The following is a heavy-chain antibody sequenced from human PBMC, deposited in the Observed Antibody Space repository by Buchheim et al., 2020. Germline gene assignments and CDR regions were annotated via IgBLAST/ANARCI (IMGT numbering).Heavy chain of an antibody. CDR2: IYHSGST. D-gene: IGHD2-21*02. Sequence: QVQLQESGPGLVKPSETLSLTCAVSGYSISSGYYWGWIRQPPGKGLEWIGSIYHSGSTYYNPSLKSRVTISVDPSKNQFSPKLSSVTAADTAVYYCAHSKVTPFDYWGQGTL. CDR3: AHSKVTPFDY. V-gene: IGHV4-38-2*01. J-gene: IGHJ4*02. CDR1: GYSISSGYY.